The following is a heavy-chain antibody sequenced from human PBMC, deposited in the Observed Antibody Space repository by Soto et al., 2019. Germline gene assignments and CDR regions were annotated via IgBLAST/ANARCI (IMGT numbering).Heavy chain of an antibody. CDR2: ISGSGGST. V-gene: IGHV3-23*01. CDR1: GFTFSSYA. J-gene: IGHJ4*02. D-gene: IGHD3-3*01. Sequence: GGSLRLSCAASGFTFSSYAMNWVRQAPGKGLEWVSAISGSGGSTYYADSVKGRFTISRDNSKNTLYLQMNSLRAEDTAVYYCTKASQPDDFWSAYPFDYWGQGTLVTVSS. CDR3: TKASQPDDFWSAYPFDY.